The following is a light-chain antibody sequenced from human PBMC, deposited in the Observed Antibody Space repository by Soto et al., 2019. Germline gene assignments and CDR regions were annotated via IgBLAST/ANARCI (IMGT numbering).Light chain of an antibody. CDR3: MQHIEYPIT. CDR2: TVS. V-gene: IGKV2-40*01. CDR1: QTLFDSDDGNTY. J-gene: IGKJ5*01. Sequence: DIVMTQTPLSLPVTPGEPASISCRSSQTLFDSDDGNTYLDWYLQKPGQSPQLLIYTVSQRASGVPDRFSGSGSGTDFTLKISRVEAEDVGVYYCMQHIEYPITLGQGTRLEIK.